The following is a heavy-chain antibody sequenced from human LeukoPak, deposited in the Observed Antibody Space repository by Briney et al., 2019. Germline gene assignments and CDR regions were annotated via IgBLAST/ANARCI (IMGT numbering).Heavy chain of an antibody. CDR1: GFTFSAYA. V-gene: IGHV3-23*01. J-gene: IGHJ4*02. CDR2: ISEDGGAR. Sequence: GGSLRLSCAASGFTFSAYAMSWVRQAPGKGLEWVSAISEDGGARLYADSVKGRFTISRDNSENTVSLQVNSLRAGNTAVYFCAKESLPHRGYYFDSWGRGTLITVSS. D-gene: IGHD3-22*01. CDR3: AKESLPHRGYYFDS.